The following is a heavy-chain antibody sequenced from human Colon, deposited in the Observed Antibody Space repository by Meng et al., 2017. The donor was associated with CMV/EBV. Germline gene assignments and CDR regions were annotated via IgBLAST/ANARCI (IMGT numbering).Heavy chain of an antibody. CDR1: GFTFSTYY. J-gene: IGHJ6*02. V-gene: IGHV3-74*01. Sequence: GESLKISCAASGFTFSTYYIHWARQGPGKGLEWVSRINSDGKSTSYADSVKGRFTISRDNAKKSLYLQMSSLRAEDTAVYYCARRNSSSWYRNYYHAMDVWGQGTTVTVSS. CDR3: ARRNSSSWYRNYYHAMDV. CDR2: INSDGKST. D-gene: IGHD6-13*01.